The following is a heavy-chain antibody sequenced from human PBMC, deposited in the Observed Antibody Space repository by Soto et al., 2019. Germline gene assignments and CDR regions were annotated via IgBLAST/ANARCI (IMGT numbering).Heavy chain of an antibody. J-gene: IGHJ6*02. CDR2: ISAYNGNT. D-gene: IGHD6-19*01. CDR1: GYTFTSYG. V-gene: IGHV1-18*01. Sequence: ASVKVSCKASGYTFTSYGISCVRQAPGQGLEWMGWISAYNGNTNYAQKLQGRVTMTTDTSTSTAYMELRSLRSDDTAVYYCARHQRAVAGDYYYYGMDVWGQGTTVTVSS. CDR3: ARHQRAVAGDYYYYGMDV.